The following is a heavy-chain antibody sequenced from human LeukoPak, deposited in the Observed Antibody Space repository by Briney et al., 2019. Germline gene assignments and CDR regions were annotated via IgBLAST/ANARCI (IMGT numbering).Heavy chain of an antibody. CDR3: ARDLVSSTRIQLWFNHYYGMDV. V-gene: IGHV3-30*04. CDR1: GFTFSSYA. Sequence: PGGSLRLSCAASGFTFSSYAMHWVRQAPGKGQEWVAVVSYDRSNKYYADSVKGRFTISRDNSKNTLYLQMNSLRAEDTAAYYCARDLVSSTRIQLWFNHYYGMDVWGQGTTVTVSS. CDR2: VSYDRSNK. J-gene: IGHJ6*02. D-gene: IGHD5-18*01.